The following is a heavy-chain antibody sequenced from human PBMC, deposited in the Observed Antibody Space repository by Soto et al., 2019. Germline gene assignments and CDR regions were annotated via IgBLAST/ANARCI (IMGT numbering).Heavy chain of an antibody. J-gene: IGHJ4*02. CDR1: GFTFSSYA. Sequence: EVQLLESGGGLVQPGGSLRLSCAASGFTFSSYAMSWVRQAPGKGLEWVSAISGSGGSTYYADSVKGRFTISRDNSKNTVYLQINSLRAEDTAVYYCAKTSAVAVPLGVDYWGQGTLVTVSS. CDR3: AKTSAVAVPLGVDY. CDR2: ISGSGGST. D-gene: IGHD6-19*01. V-gene: IGHV3-23*01.